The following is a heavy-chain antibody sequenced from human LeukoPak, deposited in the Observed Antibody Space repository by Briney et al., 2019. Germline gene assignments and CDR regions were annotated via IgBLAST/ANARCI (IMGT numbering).Heavy chain of an antibody. Sequence: SETLSLTCTVSGGSINNYYWSWIRQPPGKGLEWIGNIYYNGSTKYNPSLNSRVTISVDTSKKQFSLKVGSVTAADTAVYYCARHATYYYGSGSYGLDYWGQGTLVTVSS. V-gene: IGHV4-59*08. CDR3: ARHATYYYGSGSYGLDY. CDR2: IYYNGST. D-gene: IGHD3-10*01. J-gene: IGHJ4*02. CDR1: GGSINNYY.